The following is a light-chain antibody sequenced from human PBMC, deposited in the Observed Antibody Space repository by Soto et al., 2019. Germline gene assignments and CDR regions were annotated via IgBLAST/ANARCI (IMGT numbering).Light chain of an antibody. CDR3: RQLHSSLPVT. Sequence: DFQMTQSPPLLPASIGDRVTITCRASQSIRSWLAWYQQKPGKAPKLLMSKASTLESGVPSRFSGRGSGTEFTLPISSRQPEDFAYYYCRQLHSSLPVTFGQGTQVEMK. J-gene: IGKJ1*01. CDR2: KAS. V-gene: IGKV1-5*03. CDR1: QSIRSW.